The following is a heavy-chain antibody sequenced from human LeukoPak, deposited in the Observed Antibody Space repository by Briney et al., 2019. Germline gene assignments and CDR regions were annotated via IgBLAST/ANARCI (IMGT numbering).Heavy chain of an antibody. CDR3: ARAAIGGPSDY. V-gene: IGHV4-34*01. CDR1: GGSFSGYY. J-gene: IGHJ4*02. CDR2: INHSGST. Sequence: SETLSLTCAVYGGSFSGYYWSWIRQPPGKGLEWIGEINHSGSTNYNPSLKSRVTISVDTSKNRFSLKLSSVTAADTAVYYCARAAIGGPSDYWGQGTLVTVSS. D-gene: IGHD2-15*01.